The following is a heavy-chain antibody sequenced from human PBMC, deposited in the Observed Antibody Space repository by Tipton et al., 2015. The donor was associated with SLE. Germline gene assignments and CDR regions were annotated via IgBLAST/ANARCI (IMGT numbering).Heavy chain of an antibody. D-gene: IGHD3-3*01. CDR1: GGPINSYY. J-gene: IGHJ6*02. V-gene: IGHV4-4*07. Sequence: TLSLTCTVSGGPINSYYWTWIRQPAGKGLEWIGRIHTSETTAYNPSLQSRVTMSVDTSKKQFSLNLTSVTAADTAVYYCARILPDYFFYGMDVWGQGTTVTVFS. CDR3: ARILPDYFFYGMDV. CDR2: IHTSETT.